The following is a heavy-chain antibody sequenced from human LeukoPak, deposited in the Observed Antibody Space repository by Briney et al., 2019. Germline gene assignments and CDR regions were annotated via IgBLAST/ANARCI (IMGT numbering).Heavy chain of an antibody. CDR2: IIPILGIA. V-gene: IGHV1-69*02. J-gene: IGHJ6*02. CDR3: ASPLDYGDFYYYYGMDV. Sequence: RASVKVSCTASGGTFSSYTISWVRQAPGQGLEWMGRIIPILGIANYAQKFQGRVTITADKSTSTAYMELSRLRSEDTAVYYCASPLDYGDFYYYYGMDVWGQGTTVTVSS. CDR1: GGTFSSYT. D-gene: IGHD4-17*01.